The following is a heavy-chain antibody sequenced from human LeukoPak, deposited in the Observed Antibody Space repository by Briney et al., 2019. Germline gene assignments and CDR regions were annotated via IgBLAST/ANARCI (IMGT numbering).Heavy chain of an antibody. J-gene: IGHJ4*02. CDR2: IKSKTDGGTT. CDR1: GFTFSNAW. Sequence: GGSLRLSCAASGFTFSNAWMSWVRQAPGKGLEWVGRIKSKTDGGTTDYAAPVKGRFTISRDDSKNTLYLQMNSLKTEDTAVYYCTTGWVTYGGDIDYWGQGTLVTVSS. CDR3: TTGWVTYGGDIDY. V-gene: IGHV3-15*01. D-gene: IGHD2-21*02.